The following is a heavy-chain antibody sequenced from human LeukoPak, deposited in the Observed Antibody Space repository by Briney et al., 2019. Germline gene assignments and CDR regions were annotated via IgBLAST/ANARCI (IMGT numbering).Heavy chain of an antibody. CDR3: ARDPRWLTPDCTSTSCYENYFDP. D-gene: IGHD2-2*01. J-gene: IGHJ5*02. V-gene: IGHV4-38-2*02. Sequence: SETLSLTCGVSGYSISSGYQWAWIRQSPGKGLEWIGSIYHSGSAHYNPSLKSRVTISVETSKNQSSLNMYSVTAADTAVYYCARDPRWLTPDCTSTSCYENYFDPWGQGTLVTVSS. CDR1: GYSISSGYQ. CDR2: IYHSGSA.